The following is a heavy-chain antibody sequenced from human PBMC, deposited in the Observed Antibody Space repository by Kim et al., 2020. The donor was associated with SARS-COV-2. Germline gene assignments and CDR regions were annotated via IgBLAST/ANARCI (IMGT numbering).Heavy chain of an antibody. J-gene: IGHJ2*01. V-gene: IGHV4-59*01. CDR3: ARAPPAAGNWYFDL. D-gene: IGHD6-13*01. CDR1: GGSLDSYY. CDR2: IYYNGNT. Sequence: SETLSLTCTVSGGSLDSYYWTWIRQPPGKALEWIGYIYYNGNTNYNPSLKSRVTISMDASENHFTLKLRSVPAADTAFYYCARAPPAAGNWYFDLWGRGTLVTVSS.